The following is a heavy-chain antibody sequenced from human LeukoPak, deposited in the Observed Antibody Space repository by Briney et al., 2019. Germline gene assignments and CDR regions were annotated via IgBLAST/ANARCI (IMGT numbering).Heavy chain of an antibody. CDR2: ISSSSSYI. CDR1: GFTFSSYS. V-gene: IGHV3-21*01. Sequence: GGSLRLSCAASGFTFSSYSMNWVRQAPGKGLEWVSSISSSSSYIYYADSVKGRFTISRDNAKNSLYLQMNSLRAEDTAVYYCASTISTYDFWSGYYGWFDPWGQGTLVTVSS. J-gene: IGHJ5*02. CDR3: ASTISTYDFWSGYYGWFDP. D-gene: IGHD3-3*01.